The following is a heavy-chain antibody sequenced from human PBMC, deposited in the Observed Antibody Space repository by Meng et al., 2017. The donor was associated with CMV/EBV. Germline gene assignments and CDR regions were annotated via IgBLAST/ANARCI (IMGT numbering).Heavy chain of an antibody. Sequence: GGSLRLSCAASGFTFSSYAMSWVRQAPGKGLEWVSAISGSGGSTYYADSVKGRFTISRDNSKNTLYLQMNSLRAEDTAVYYCARDDFDYYGMDVWGQGTTVTVSS. D-gene: IGHD3/OR15-3a*01. CDR3: ARDDFDYYGMDV. V-gene: IGHV3-23*01. CDR1: GFTFSSYA. J-gene: IGHJ6*02. CDR2: ISGSGGST.